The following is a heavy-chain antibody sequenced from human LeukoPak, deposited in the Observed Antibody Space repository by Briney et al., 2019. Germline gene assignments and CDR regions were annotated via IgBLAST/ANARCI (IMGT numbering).Heavy chain of an antibody. V-gene: IGHV3-13*01. CDR1: GYTFSTLD. J-gene: IGHJ4*02. CDR2: IASTGAT. D-gene: IGHD3-16*01. Sequence: GGSLRLSCAASGYTFSTLDMHWVRQAPGRGLEWVSSIASTGATFYAVSVKGRFAISRENAKNSLYLQMNRLRAGDTAVYYCVRGGEIGLDYGGQGTLVTVSP. CDR3: VRGGEIGLDY.